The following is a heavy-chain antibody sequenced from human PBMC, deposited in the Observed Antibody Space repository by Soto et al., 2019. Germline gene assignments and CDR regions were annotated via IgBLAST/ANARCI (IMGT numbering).Heavy chain of an antibody. CDR1: GFTFSSYG. J-gene: IGHJ6*02. V-gene: IGHV3-30*18. Sequence: QVQLVESGGGVVQPGRSLRLSCAASGFTFSSYGMHWVRQAPGKGLEWVAVISYDGSNKYYADSVKGRFTISRDNSKNTLYLQMNSLRAEDTAVYYCAKDVWDVWGQGITVTVSS. CDR2: ISYDGSNK. CDR3: AKDVWDV.